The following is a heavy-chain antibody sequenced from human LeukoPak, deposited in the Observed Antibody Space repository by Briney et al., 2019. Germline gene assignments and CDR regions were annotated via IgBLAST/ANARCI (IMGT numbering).Heavy chain of an antibody. J-gene: IGHJ4*02. D-gene: IGHD6-19*01. CDR3: AKMPVSYSSGWSTFDY. V-gene: IGHV3-23*01. CDR1: GFTFSSYA. Sequence: GGSLRLSCAASGFTFSSYAMSWVRQVPGKGLEWVSGISASGDSTYYADSVKGRFTISRDNSKNTLYLQMNSLRAEDTAVYYCAKMPVSYSSGWSTFDYWGQGNLVTVSS. CDR2: ISASGDST.